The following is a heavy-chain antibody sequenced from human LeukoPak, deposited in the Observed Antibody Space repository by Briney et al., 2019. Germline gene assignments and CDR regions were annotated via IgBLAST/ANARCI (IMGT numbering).Heavy chain of an antibody. D-gene: IGHD4-11*01. CDR2: ISYDGSNK. V-gene: IGHV3-30*03. Sequence: AGGSLRLSCAASGFTFSSYGMHWVRQTPGKGLEWVAVISYDGSNKYYADSVKGRFTISRDNSKNTLYLQMNSLRAEDTAVYYCARDLSKLIEYWGQGTLVTVAS. CDR3: ARDLSKLIEY. J-gene: IGHJ4*02. CDR1: GFTFSSYG.